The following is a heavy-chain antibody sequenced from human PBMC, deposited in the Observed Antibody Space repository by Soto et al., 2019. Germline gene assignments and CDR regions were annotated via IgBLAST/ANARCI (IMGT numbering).Heavy chain of an antibody. V-gene: IGHV3-30-3*01. Sequence: QVHLVESGGGVVQPGRSLRLSCAASGFTFRSYAMHWVRQAPGKGLEWVAVISYDGSNQFYRDYLKGRFTISRDNSKNTLYLQINSLRYDDTAVYYCARGDREDIAVVVGVRPGEYGVDVWGQGTTVTVSS. CDR2: ISYDGSNQ. D-gene: IGHD2-15*01. CDR1: GFTFRSYA. J-gene: IGHJ6*02. CDR3: ARGDREDIAVVVGVRPGEYGVDV.